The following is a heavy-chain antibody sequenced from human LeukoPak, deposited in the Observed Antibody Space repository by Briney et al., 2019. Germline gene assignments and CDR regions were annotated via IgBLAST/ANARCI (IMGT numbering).Heavy chain of an antibody. D-gene: IGHD3-22*01. Sequence: ASVKVSCKASGGTFISYAISWVRQAPGQGLEWMGGIIPIFGTANYAQKFQGRVTITADESTSTAYMELSSLRSEDTAVYYCAREPKPYYYDSSGYYRVYYFDYWGQGTLVTVSS. CDR1: GGTFISYA. CDR3: AREPKPYYYDSSGYYRVYYFDY. J-gene: IGHJ4*02. V-gene: IGHV1-69*13. CDR2: IIPIFGTA.